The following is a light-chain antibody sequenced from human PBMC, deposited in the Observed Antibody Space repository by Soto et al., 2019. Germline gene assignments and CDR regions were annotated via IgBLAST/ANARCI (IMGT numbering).Light chain of an antibody. Sequence: DIQMTQSPSSLSASVGERVTITCRASQTISVYLHWYQQKQGGAPNLLIYSASTLQSGVPSRFSGSGSGTYFTLNISSLQPEDFATYFCQQGFTTPITFGPGTKIEVK. V-gene: IGKV1-39*01. CDR2: SAS. CDR3: QQGFTTPIT. J-gene: IGKJ3*01. CDR1: QTISVY.